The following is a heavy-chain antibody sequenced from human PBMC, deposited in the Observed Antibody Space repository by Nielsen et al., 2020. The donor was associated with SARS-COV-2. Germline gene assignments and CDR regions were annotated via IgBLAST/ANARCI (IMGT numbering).Heavy chain of an antibody. CDR2: INQDGSEK. V-gene: IGHV3-7*01. D-gene: IGHD2-2*01. CDR1: GITLRTFW. CDR3: ASTDCTSAGCSAPHSDY. J-gene: IGHJ4*02. Sequence: GGSLRLSCAASGITLRTFWMSWVRQAPGKGLEWVANINQDGSEKFYVDSVKGRFTASRDNAKSSLFLQMSDLRPEDTAVYYCASTDCTSAGCSAPHSDYWGQGTLVTVSS.